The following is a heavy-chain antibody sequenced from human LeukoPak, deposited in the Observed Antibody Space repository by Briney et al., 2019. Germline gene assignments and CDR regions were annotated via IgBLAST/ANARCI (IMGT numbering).Heavy chain of an antibody. CDR2: ISGSGTST. CDR3: AKEGTTLTSFAGWVDP. D-gene: IGHD4-17*01. CDR1: GFTFSSYA. Sequence: PGGSLRLSCAASGFTFSSYAMSWVRQAPGKGLEWVSAISGSGTSTYYADSVKGRFTISRDNSKNTLYLQVNSLRAEDTALYYCAKEGTTLTSFAGWVDPWGHGTLVTVSS. V-gene: IGHV3-23*01. J-gene: IGHJ5*02.